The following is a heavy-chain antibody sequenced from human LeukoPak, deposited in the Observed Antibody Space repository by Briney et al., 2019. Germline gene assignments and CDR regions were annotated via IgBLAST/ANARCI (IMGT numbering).Heavy chain of an antibody. V-gene: IGHV1-8*01. CDR3: ARDPSNTSGWSPYFDY. D-gene: IGHD6-19*01. CDR2: MNPNSGNT. CDR1: GYTFTSYD. J-gene: IGHJ4*02. Sequence: GASVKVSCKASGYTFTSYDINWVRQATGQGLEWMGWMNPNSGNTGSAQKFQGRVSMTRNTSISTAYMELRSLRSDDTAVYYCARDPSNTSGWSPYFDYWGQGALVTVSS.